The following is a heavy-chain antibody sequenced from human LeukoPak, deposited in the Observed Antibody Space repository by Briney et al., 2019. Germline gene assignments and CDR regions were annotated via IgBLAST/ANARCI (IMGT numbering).Heavy chain of an antibody. CDR2: IYHSGST. J-gene: IGHJ4*02. Sequence: SETLSLTCTVSGYSISSGYYWGWIRQPPGKGLEWIGSIYHSGSTYYNPSLKSRVTISVDTSKNQFSLKLSSVTAADTAVYYCARARDSSSWYLTPGGVGPFDYWGQGTLVTVSS. D-gene: IGHD6-13*01. V-gene: IGHV4-38-2*02. CDR1: GYSISSGYY. CDR3: ARARDSSSWYLTPGGVGPFDY.